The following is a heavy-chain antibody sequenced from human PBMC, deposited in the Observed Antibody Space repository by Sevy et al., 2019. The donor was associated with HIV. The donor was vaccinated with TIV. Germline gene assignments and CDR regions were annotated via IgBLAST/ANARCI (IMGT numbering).Heavy chain of an antibody. CDR2: IGWNGDRV. CDR3: GKDKDGCTTGVVDY. D-gene: IGHD2-8*01. Sequence: SLKISCAASGFTFGDYAMHWFRQTPGKGLQWVSGIGWNGDRVIHADSMKGRFTISRDNRKNYLFLHVDSLRAEDTAVYYCGKDKDGCTTGVVDYWGQGTEVRVSS. J-gene: IGHJ4*02. V-gene: IGHV3-9*01. CDR1: GFTFGDYA.